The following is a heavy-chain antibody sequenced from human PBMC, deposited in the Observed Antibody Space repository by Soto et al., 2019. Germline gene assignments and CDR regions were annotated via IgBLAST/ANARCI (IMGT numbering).Heavy chain of an antibody. Sequence: APGKVSCKASGYTFSSYGFSWGGQAPGQGLEWRGWISAYNGNTNYAQKLQGRVTMTTDTSTSTAYMELRSLRSDDTAVYYCAREVVRVAGTRWFDPWGQGTLVTVSS. D-gene: IGHD6-19*01. CDR1: GYTFSSYG. CDR3: AREVVRVAGTRWFDP. CDR2: ISAYNGNT. J-gene: IGHJ5*02. V-gene: IGHV1-18*01.